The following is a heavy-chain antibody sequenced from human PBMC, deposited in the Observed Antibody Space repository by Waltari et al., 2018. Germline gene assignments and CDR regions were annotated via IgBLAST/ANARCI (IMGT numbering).Heavy chain of an antibody. D-gene: IGHD2-15*01. J-gene: IGHJ4*02. CDR1: GDSMSSTDW. Sequence: QLQLQESGPGLVKPSGTLSLTCAVSGDSMSSTDWWSWVRQSPGKGLEWIGQVQRSGRTNYNPSFASRVTISIDTSTNQCSLKVTSATAADTAMYFCARDRGRGIYLDSWGQGTLVTVSP. CDR3: ARDRGRGIYLDS. V-gene: IGHV4-4*02. CDR2: VQRSGRT.